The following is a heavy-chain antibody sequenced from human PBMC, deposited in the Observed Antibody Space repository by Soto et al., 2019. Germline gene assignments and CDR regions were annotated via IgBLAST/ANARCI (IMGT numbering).Heavy chain of an antibody. CDR3: ARASCSGGSCYYYYMDV. CDR2: INHSGST. CDR1: GGSFSGYY. Sequence: SETLSLTCAVYGGSFSGYYWSWIRQPPGKGLEWIGEINHSGSTNYNPSLKSRVTISVDTSKNQFSLKLSSVTAADTAVYYCARASCSGGSCYYYYMDVWGKGTTVTVSS. D-gene: IGHD2-15*01. J-gene: IGHJ6*03. V-gene: IGHV4-34*01.